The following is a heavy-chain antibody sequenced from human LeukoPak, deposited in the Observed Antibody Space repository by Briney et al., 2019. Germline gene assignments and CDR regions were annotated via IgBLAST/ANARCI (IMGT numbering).Heavy chain of an antibody. CDR3: ARDLYYYGSGKVDY. D-gene: IGHD3-10*01. CDR1: GGSISSYY. J-gene: IGHJ4*02. Sequence: KPSETLSLTCTVSGGSISSYYWSWIRQPPGKGLEWIGYIYYSGSTNYNPSLKSRVTISVDTSKNQFSLKLSSVTAADTAVYYCARDLYYYGSGKVDYWGQGTLVTVSS. CDR2: IYYSGST. V-gene: IGHV4-59*01.